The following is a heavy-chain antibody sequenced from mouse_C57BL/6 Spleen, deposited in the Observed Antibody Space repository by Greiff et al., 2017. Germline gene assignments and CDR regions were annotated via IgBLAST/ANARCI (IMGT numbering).Heavy chain of an antibody. J-gene: IGHJ2*01. CDR3: ARHRDYGSSFAY. CDR2: ISSGGSYT. D-gene: IGHD1-1*01. Sequence: EVHLVESGGDLVKPGGSLKLSCAASGFTFSSYGMSWVRQTPDKRLEWVAIISSGGSYTYSPDSVKGRFTISRDNAKNTLYLQMSSLKSEDTAMYYCARHRDYGSSFAYWGQGTTLTVSS. CDR1: GFTFSSYG. V-gene: IGHV5-6*01.